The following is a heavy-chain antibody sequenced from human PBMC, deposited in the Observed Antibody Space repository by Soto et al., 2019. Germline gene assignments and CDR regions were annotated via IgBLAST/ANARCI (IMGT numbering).Heavy chain of an antibody. Sequence: GESLKVSCKGSGYSFTSYWIGWVRQMPGKGLEWMGIIYPGDSDTRYSPSFQGQVTISADKSISTAYLQWSSLKASDTAMYYCARHGGSDCSSTSCYISGMDVWGQGTTVTVSS. D-gene: IGHD2-2*01. V-gene: IGHV5-51*01. CDR1: GYSFTSYW. CDR3: ARHGGSDCSSTSCYISGMDV. J-gene: IGHJ6*02. CDR2: IYPGDSDT.